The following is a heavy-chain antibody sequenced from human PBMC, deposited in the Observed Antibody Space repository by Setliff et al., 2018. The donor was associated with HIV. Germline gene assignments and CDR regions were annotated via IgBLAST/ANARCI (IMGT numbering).Heavy chain of an antibody. J-gene: IGHJ4*02. CDR1: GGSSGSGYYY. D-gene: IGHD3-22*01. V-gene: IGHV4-31*03. Sequence: PSETLSLTCTVSGGSSGSGYYYCSWIRRHPGKGLEWIGDSYYSGDPFYNPCLRSRVTLSLDTSKNQVSLKLGSVTAVYTDFYYCARAFHYDGSVDYWGQGTLVTASS. CDR3: ARAFHYDGSVDY. CDR2: SYYSGDP.